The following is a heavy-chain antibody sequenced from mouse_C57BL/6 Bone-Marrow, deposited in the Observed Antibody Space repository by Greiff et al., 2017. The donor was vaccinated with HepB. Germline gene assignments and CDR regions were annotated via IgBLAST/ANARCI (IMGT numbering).Heavy chain of an antibody. V-gene: IGHV5-15*01. D-gene: IGHD1-1*01. CDR3: ARQENYYGSSSYYYAMDY. CDR2: ISNLAYSI. Sequence: EVKLVESGGGLVQPGGSLKLSCAASGFTFSDYGMAWVRQAPRKGPEWVAFISNLAYSIYYADTVTGRVTISRENAKNTLYLEMSSLRSEDTAMYYCARQENYYGSSSYYYAMDYWGQGTSVTVSS. J-gene: IGHJ4*01. CDR1: GFTFSDYG.